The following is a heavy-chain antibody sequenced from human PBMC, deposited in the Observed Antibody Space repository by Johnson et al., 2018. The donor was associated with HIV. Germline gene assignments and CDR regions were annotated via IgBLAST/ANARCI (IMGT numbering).Heavy chain of an antibody. CDR2: ISSSGSTI. V-gene: IGHV3-11*01. J-gene: IGHJ3*01. D-gene: IGHD2-8*01. Sequence: QVHLVESGGGLVKPGGSLRLSCAASGFIFSDYYMNWIRQAPGKGLEWVSYISSSGSTIYYADYVKGRFTISRDNAKNSLYLQMNSLRAEDTALYYCVTRGFYCADGVCHGVFDFWGQGTMVTVAS. CDR1: GFIFSDYY. CDR3: VTRGFYCADGVCHGVFDF.